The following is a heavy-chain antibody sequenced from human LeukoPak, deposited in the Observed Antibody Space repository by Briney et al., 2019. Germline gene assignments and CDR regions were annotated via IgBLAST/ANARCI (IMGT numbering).Heavy chain of an antibody. CDR1: GGSISSYY. J-gene: IGHJ6*03. V-gene: IGHV4-59*08. CDR3: ARGRVAARRGGYYYMDV. CDR2: IYYSGST. D-gene: IGHD6-6*01. Sequence: SETLSLTCSVSGGSISSYYWSWIRQPPGKGLEWVGYIYYSGSTNYNPSLKSRVTISVDTSKNQFSLKVSSVTAADTGVYDCARGRVAARRGGYYYMDVWGKGSTVTVSS.